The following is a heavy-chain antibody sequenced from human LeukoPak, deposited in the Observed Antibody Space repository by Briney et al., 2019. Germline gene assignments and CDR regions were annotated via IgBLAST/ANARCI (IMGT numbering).Heavy chain of an antibody. CDR2: MNPNSGNT. Sequence: ASVKVSCKASGYTCTSYDINWVRQATGQGLEWMGWMNPNSGNTGYAQKFQGRVTMTTNASISTAYMELSSLRSEDTAVYYCAREGTGDQDYYYYGMDVWGQGTTVTVSS. V-gene: IGHV1-8*01. D-gene: IGHD7-27*01. CDR1: GYTCTSYD. CDR3: AREGTGDQDYYYYGMDV. J-gene: IGHJ6*02.